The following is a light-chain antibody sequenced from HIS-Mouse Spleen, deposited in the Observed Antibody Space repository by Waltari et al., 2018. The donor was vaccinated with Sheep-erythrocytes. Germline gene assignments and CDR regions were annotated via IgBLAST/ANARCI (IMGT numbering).Light chain of an antibody. CDR3: CSYAGSSTFVV. CDR2: EGS. CDR1: SSDVGSYNL. J-gene: IGLJ2*01. V-gene: IGLV2-23*03. Sequence: QSALTQPASVSGSPGQSITISCTGTSSDVGSYNLVSWYQQHPGKAPKLMIYEGSKRPSGVSNRFSGSKSGNTASLTISGLQAEDEADYYCCSYAGSSTFVVF.